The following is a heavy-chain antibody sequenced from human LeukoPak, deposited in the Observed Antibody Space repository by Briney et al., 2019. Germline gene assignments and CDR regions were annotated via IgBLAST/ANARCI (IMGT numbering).Heavy chain of an antibody. CDR1: GFTFSSYG. CDR2: ISYDGSNK. D-gene: IGHD6-6*01. J-gene: IGHJ6*02. Sequence: GGSPRLSCAASGFTFSSYGMHWVRQAPGKGLEWVAVISYDGSNKYYADSVKGRFTISRDNSKNTLYLQMNSLRAEDTAVYYCAKGQATARLHYYGMDVWGQGTTVTVSS. V-gene: IGHV3-30*18. CDR3: AKGQATARLHYYGMDV.